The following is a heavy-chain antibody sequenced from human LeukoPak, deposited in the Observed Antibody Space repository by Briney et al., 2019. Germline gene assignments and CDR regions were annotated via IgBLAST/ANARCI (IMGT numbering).Heavy chain of an antibody. CDR3: ARLYSSSRSDAFDI. D-gene: IGHD6-6*01. J-gene: IGHJ3*02. Sequence: KPSETLSLTCTVSGGSISSSSYYWGWIRQPPGKGLEWIGGIYYSGSTYYNPSLKSRVTISVDTSKNQFSLKLSSVTAADTAVYYCARLYSSSRSDAFDIWGQGTMVTVSS. V-gene: IGHV4-39*01. CDR1: GGSISSSSYY. CDR2: IYYSGST.